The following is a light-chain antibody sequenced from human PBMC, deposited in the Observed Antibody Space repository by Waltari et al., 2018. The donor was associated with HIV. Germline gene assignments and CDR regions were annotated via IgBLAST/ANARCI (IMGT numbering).Light chain of an antibody. J-gene: IGLJ3*02. CDR3: AIWDDSLNGWV. Sequence: QSVLTQPPSASGAPGQRVTISCSGRRYFIGQYSVNWYQQLPGAAPKLLIYINNQRPSGVPDRFSGSKSGTSASLAISGLQSDDEADYYCAIWDDSLNGWVFGGGTKLTVL. CDR2: INN. V-gene: IGLV1-44*01. CDR1: RYFIGQYS.